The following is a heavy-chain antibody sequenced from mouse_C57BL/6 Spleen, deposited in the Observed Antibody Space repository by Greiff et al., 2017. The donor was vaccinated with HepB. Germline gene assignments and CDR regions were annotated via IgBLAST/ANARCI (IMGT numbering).Heavy chain of an antibody. J-gene: IGHJ3*01. CDR1: GFNSQDDY. D-gene: IGHD2-1*01. CDR2: IDPENGDT. CDR3: TTRGNYEAY. Sequence: VQLQQSGAELVRPGASVKLSCTTSGFNSQDDYMHWVKQRPEQGLEWIGWIDPENGDTEYASKFQGKATITADTSSNTAYLQLSSLTSEDTAVYYCTTRGNYEAYCGQVTLATVSA. V-gene: IGHV14-4*01.